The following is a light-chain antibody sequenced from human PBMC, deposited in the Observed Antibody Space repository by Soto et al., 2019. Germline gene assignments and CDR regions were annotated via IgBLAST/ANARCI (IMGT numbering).Light chain of an antibody. CDR1: QDISNY. J-gene: IGKJ2*01. CDR2: DAS. CDR3: QQYDNLPYT. V-gene: IGKV1-33*01. Sequence: DIQMPQSPSSLSASVGDRVTITCQASQDISNYLNWYQQKPGKAPKLLNYDASNLETGVPSRFSGSGSGTDFTFTISSLQPEDIAKYYCQQYDNLPYTFGQGTKLEIK.